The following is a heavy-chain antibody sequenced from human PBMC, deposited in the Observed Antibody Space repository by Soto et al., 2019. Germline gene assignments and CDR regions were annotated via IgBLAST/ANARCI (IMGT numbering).Heavy chain of an antibody. J-gene: IGHJ4*02. V-gene: IGHV1-69*01. CDR1: GGTFSSYT. Sequence: QVQLVQSGAEVKKPGSSVKVSCKASGGTFSSYTVSWVRQAPGQGLEWMGGIMPIFGTVSYAQKFQGRVTITADDSTSTDYMELSSLTSDDTAFYYGARDGAGDGRDYWGQGPLVTVSS. D-gene: IGHD7-27*01. CDR3: ARDGAGDGRDY. CDR2: IMPIFGTV.